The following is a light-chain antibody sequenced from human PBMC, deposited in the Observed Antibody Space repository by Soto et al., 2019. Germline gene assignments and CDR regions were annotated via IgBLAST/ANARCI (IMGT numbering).Light chain of an antibody. V-gene: IGLV2-11*01. CDR3: CSYAGSYIFV. CDR2: DVT. Sequence: QSALTQPRPVSGSPGQSVTISCTGGSSDVGGYNYVSWYQQNPGKAPKLMIYDVTKRPSGVPDRFSGSKSGNTASLTISGLQAEDEADYYCCSYAGSYIFVFGTGTKVTVL. CDR1: SSDVGGYNY. J-gene: IGLJ1*01.